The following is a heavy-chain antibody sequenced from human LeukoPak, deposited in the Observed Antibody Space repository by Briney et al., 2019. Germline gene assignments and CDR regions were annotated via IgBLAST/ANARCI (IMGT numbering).Heavy chain of an antibody. CDR1: GFTFSSYA. V-gene: IGHV3-23*01. CDR2: ISGNGGST. Sequence: PGGSVRLSCAASGFTFSSYAMSWVRQAPGKGLEWVSAISGNGGSTNYAASVKGRFTISRDNSTNTLYLQMNSLRAEDTAVYYCAKEAVLLWFGESTNNWFDPWGQGTLVTVSS. CDR3: AKEAVLLWFGESTNNWFDP. J-gene: IGHJ5*02. D-gene: IGHD3-10*01.